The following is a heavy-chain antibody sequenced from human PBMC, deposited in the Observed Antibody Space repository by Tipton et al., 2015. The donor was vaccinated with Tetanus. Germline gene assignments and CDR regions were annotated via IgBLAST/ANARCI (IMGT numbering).Heavy chain of an antibody. D-gene: IGHD6-19*01. J-gene: IGHJ4*02. CDR1: GFTVSSNY. CDR3: ARDRSPYSSGWDDY. CDR2: ISSSSSTI. V-gene: IGHV3-48*02. Sequence: SLRLSCAASGFTVSSNYMSWVRQAPGKGLEWVSYISSSSSTIYYADSVKGRFTISRDNAKNSLYLQMNSLRDEDTAVYYCARDRSPYSSGWDDYWGQGTLVTVSS.